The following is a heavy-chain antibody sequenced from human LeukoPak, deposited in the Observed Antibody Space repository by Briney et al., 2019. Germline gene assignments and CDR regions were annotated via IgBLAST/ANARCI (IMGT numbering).Heavy chain of an antibody. V-gene: IGHV1-18*01. CDR2: ISAYNGNT. CDR1: GYTFTSYG. D-gene: IGHD6-13*01. J-gene: IGHJ4*02. Sequence: ASVRVSCKASGYTFTSYGISWVRQAPGQGLEWMGWISAYNGNTNYAQKLQGRVTMTTDTSTSAAYMELRSLRSDDTAVYYCAREVAAAGFDYWGQGTLVTVSS. CDR3: AREVAAAGFDY.